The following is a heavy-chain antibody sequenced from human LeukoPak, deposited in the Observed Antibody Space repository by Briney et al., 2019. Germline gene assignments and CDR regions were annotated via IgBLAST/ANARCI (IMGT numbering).Heavy chain of an antibody. Sequence: GGSLRLSCAASGFSFSSYGMHWVRQAPGKGLGWVAVTSYDGSNKYYADSVKGRFTISRDNSKNTLYLQMNSLRAEDTAVYYCAKGPGYCSGGSCYSYAGDYWGQGTLVTVSS. J-gene: IGHJ4*02. D-gene: IGHD2-15*01. CDR2: TSYDGSNK. CDR1: GFSFSSYG. CDR3: AKGPGYCSGGSCYSYAGDY. V-gene: IGHV3-30*18.